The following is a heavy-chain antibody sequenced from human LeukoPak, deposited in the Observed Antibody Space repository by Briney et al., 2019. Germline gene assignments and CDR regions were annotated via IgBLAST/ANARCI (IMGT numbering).Heavy chain of an antibody. D-gene: IGHD2-8*01. CDR3: TRDRQGPRLYEMDI. V-gene: IGHV3-7*01. J-gene: IGHJ6*02. CDR1: GFTFSMYW. CDR2: IKVDGSEI. Sequence: GGSLRLSCAASGFTFSMYWMSWVRQAPGKGPEWVANIKVDGSEIYYVDSVKGRFTISRDNAKNSLYLQMNSLRAEDTAVYNCTRDRQGPRLYEMDIWGQGTTVTVSS.